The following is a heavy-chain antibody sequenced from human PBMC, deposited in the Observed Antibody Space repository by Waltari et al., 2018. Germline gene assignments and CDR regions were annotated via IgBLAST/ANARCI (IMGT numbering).Heavy chain of an antibody. V-gene: IGHV3-53*01. D-gene: IGHD6-13*01. CDR3: TSDHGLSWPLD. CDR1: GVIVSNNY. J-gene: IGHJ4*02. Sequence: EVHLVESGGGLVHPGASVRLSCAASGVIVSNNYMSWVRQPPGKGWEWVSVIYRGGETYYADSVKGRFTISRDNSKNTLELQMNNVRAEDTAVYYCTSDHGLSWPLDWGQGTMVTVSS. CDR2: IYRGGET.